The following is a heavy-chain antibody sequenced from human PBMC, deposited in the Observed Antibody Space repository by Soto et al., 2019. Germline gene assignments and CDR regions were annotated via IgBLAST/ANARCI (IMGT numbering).Heavy chain of an antibody. CDR3: AKEYCSGGSCQKSYYYYYGMDV. CDR2: ISGSGGST. V-gene: IGHV3-23*01. Sequence: PGGSLRLSCAASGFTFSSYAMSWVRQAPGKGLEWVSAISGSGGSTYYADSVKGRFTISRDNSKNTLYLQMNSLRAEDTAVYYCAKEYCSGGSCQKSYYYYYGMDVWGQGTTVTVSS. D-gene: IGHD2-15*01. J-gene: IGHJ6*02. CDR1: GFTFSSYA.